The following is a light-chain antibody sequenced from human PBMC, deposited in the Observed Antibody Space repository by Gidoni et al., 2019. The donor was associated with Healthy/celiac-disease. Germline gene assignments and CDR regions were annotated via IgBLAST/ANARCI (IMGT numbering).Light chain of an antibody. CDR3: QSYDSSLSGSV. CDR2: GNS. V-gene: IGLV1-40*01. J-gene: IGLJ3*02. Sequence: QSVLTPPPSVSGAPGPRVTISRTGSSSNIGAGYAVPWYQQLPGTAPKLPIYGNSNLPSWVPVRCSGSKSGTSASLAITGLQAEDEADYYCQSYDSSLSGSVFGGGTKLTVL. CDR1: SSNIGAGYA.